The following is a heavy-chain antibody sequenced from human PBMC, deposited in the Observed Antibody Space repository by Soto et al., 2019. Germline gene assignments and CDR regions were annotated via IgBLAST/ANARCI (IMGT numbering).Heavy chain of an antibody. CDR2: INPNNDDT. CDR1: GYSFTAYY. D-gene: IGHD3-10*01. CDR3: ARGRDRAVLRAIDIDGP. V-gene: IGHV1-2*02. Sequence: QAQLAQSGAEVKEPGASVKVSCKASGYSFTAYYMHWVRQAPGQGLEWMGWINPNNDDTSYEQKFQGRVTMTRDTCISTGYMEVSRLRYDDAAVYYCARGRDRAVLRAIDIDGPWGQGTLVTVSS. J-gene: IGHJ5*02.